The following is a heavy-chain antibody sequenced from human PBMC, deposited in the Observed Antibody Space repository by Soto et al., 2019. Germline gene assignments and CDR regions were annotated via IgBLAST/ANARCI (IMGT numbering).Heavy chain of an antibody. J-gene: IGHJ4*02. CDR2: IYYSGST. Sequence: SETLSLTCTVSGGSISSGGYYWSWIRQHPGKGLEWIGYIYYSGSTYYNPSLKSRVTISVDTSKNQFSLKLSSVTAADTAVYYCARGIYRQPVDYWGQGTLVTVSS. CDR1: GGSISSGGYY. V-gene: IGHV4-31*03. CDR3: ARGIYRQPVDY. D-gene: IGHD1-1*01.